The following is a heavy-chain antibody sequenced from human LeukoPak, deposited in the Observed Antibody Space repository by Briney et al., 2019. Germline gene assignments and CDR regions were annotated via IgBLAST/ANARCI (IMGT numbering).Heavy chain of an antibody. CDR3: XXXXXXXXQHLSGINY. V-gene: IGHV3-64*01. CDR2: ISSNGGST. D-gene: IGHD3-10*01. CDR1: GFTFSSYA. J-gene: IGHJ4*02. Sequence: GGSLRLSCAASGFTFSSYAMHWVRQAPGKGLEYVSAISSNGGSTYYAHSVKGRFTISRDNSKNTLYLQMGSLRAEDMAVYYXXXXXXXXXQHLSGINYWGQGTLVTVSS.